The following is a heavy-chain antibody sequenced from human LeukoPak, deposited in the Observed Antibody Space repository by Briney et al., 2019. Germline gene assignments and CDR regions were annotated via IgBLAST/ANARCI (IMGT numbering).Heavy chain of an antibody. CDR2: ISSSSSYI. J-gene: IGHJ5*02. CDR1: GFTFSSYS. D-gene: IGHD4-17*01. V-gene: IGHV3-21*01. Sequence: GGSLRLSCAASGFTFSSYSMNWVRQAPGKGLEWVSSISSSSSYIYYADPVKGRFTISRDNAKNSLYLQMNSLRAEDTAVYYCARGPVTTGFDWFDPWGQGTLVTVSS. CDR3: ARGPVTTGFDWFDP.